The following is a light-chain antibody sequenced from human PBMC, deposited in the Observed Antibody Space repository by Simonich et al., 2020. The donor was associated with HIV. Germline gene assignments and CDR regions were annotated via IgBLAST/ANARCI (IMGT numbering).Light chain of an antibody. CDR2: DAS. Sequence: DIQMTQSPSSLSASVGDRVTITCQASQDISNYLNWYQQKPGKAPKLLIYDASNLETGVPSRFSGSGSGTDYTLTISSLQPEDFATYYCQQFFSTPWTFGQGTKVEIK. J-gene: IGKJ1*01. V-gene: IGKV1-33*01. CDR1: QDISNY. CDR3: QQFFSTPWT.